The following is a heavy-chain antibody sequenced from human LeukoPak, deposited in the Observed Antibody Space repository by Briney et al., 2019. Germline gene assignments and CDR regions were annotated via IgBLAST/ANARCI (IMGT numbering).Heavy chain of an antibody. CDR1: GGSISSYY. CDR2: IYSSVST. CDR3: ARARDYYDSSSYPNWFDP. Sequence: PSETLSLTCTVSGGSISSYYWTWIRQPPGQGLEWIGRIYSSVSTNYNPSLKSRVTMSVDKSQNQFSLKLSSVTAADTAVYYCARARDYYDSSSYPNWFDPWGQGTLVTVSS. J-gene: IGHJ5*02. V-gene: IGHV4-4*07. D-gene: IGHD3-22*01.